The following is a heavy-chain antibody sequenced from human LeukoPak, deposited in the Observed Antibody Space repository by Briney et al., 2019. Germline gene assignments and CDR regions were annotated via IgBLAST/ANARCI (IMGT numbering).Heavy chain of an antibody. J-gene: IGHJ4*02. CDR2: IRSKANTYAT. Sequence: PGGSLRLSCAASGFIFSGSAMHWVRQASGKGLEWVGRIRSKANTYATAYAASVKGRFTICRDDSKNTAYLQMNSLKTEDTAVYYCTREYDFWSQGAVYFDYWGQGTLVTDPS. CDR1: GFIFSGSA. CDR3: TREYDFWSQGAVYFDY. D-gene: IGHD3-3*01. V-gene: IGHV3-73*01.